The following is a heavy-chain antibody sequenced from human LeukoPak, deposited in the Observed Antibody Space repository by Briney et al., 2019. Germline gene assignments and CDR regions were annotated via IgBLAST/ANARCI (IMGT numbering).Heavy chain of an antibody. V-gene: IGHV1-18*01. CDR3: ARSDYDFWSGYPPFDY. J-gene: IGHJ4*02. D-gene: IGHD3-3*01. CDR1: GYTFTSYG. CDR2: ISAYNGNT. Sequence: ASVKVSCKASGYTFTSYGISWVRQAPGQGLEWMGWISAYNGNTNYAQKLQGRVTMTTDTSTSTAYMELRSLRSDDTAVYYCARSDYDFWSGYPPFDYWGQGTLVTVSS.